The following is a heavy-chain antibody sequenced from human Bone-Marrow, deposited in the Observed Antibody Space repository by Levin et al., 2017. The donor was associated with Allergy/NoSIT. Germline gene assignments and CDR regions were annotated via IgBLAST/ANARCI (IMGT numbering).Heavy chain of an antibody. D-gene: IGHD3-3*01. CDR3: ARGEEGFLEYFTAS. J-gene: IGHJ5*02. Sequence: PGASVKVSCKTSGGTFISYAISWVRQAPGQGLEWMGGIIPMFDTPEYAQKFQGRLTIIADKSTSTAYMELSSLRSDDTAVYYCARGEEGFLEYFTASWGQGTLVTVS. CDR2: IIPMFDTP. CDR1: GGTFISYA. V-gene: IGHV1-69*06.